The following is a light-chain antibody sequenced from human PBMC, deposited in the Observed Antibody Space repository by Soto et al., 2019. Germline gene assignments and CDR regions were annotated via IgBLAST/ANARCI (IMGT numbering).Light chain of an antibody. V-gene: IGKV1-5*01. Sequence: DIQMTQSPSTLSASVGDRVTITCRASQSLNNDLAWYQQKPGKAPNLLIYDASTLERGVPSRFSGTGSGTEFTLAINSLQPEDFATYSCQQYSDYSSFGHGMKVDI. CDR2: DAS. CDR1: QSLNND. CDR3: QQYSDYSS. J-gene: IGKJ1*01.